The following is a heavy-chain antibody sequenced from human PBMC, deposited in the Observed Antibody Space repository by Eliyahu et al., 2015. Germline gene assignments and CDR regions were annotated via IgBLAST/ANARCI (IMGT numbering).Heavy chain of an antibody. Sequence: EVQLLESGGGLVQPGGSLXXSXAASGFTFINYAMSWVRQAPGKGLGWVSFIXGSGGSTYYADSVKGRFTISRDNSKNTLFLQMNSLRAEDAAVYYCAKVVRGGTFDPWGQGTLVTVSS. CDR1: GFTFINYA. CDR3: AKVVRGGTFDP. D-gene: IGHD3-10*01. CDR2: IXGSGGST. J-gene: IGHJ5*02. V-gene: IGHV3-23*01.